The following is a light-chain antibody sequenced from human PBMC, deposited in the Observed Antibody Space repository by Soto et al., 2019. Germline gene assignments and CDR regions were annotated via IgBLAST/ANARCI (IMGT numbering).Light chain of an antibody. CDR2: EVS. Sequence: QSALTQPASVSGSPGQSITISCTGTSSAVGGYDYVSWYQQHPGKAPTLLIYEVSYRPSGVSNRFSGSKSGNAASPTISGLQAEDEADYYCTSYTSSITYVFGTGTKVTVL. CDR1: SSAVGGYDY. V-gene: IGLV2-14*01. J-gene: IGLJ1*01. CDR3: TSYTSSITYV.